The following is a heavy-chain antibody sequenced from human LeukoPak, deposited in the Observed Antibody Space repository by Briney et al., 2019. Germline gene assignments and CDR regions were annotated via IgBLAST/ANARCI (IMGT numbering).Heavy chain of an antibody. CDR3: ARHLSPGSYYIDY. CDR1: GGSISSYY. V-gene: IGHV4-59*08. Sequence: SETLSLTCTVSGGSISSYYWSWIRQPPGKGLEWIGYIYYSGSTNYNPSLKSRVTISVDTSKNQFSLKLGSVTAADTAVYYCARHLSPGSYYIDYWGQGTLVTVSS. CDR2: IYYSGST. J-gene: IGHJ4*02. D-gene: IGHD3-10*01.